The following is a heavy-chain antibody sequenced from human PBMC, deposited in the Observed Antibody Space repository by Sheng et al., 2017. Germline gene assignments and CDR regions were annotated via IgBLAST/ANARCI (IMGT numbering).Heavy chain of an antibody. V-gene: IGHV4-59*01. J-gene: IGHJ6*04. CDR1: VPPSIVTT. CDR2: IYNTVSI. CDR3: ARAPRFPDV. D-gene: IGHD3-3*01. Sequence: QVQLQESGPGLVEAFGDPCPSRALSLVPPSIVTTDVDPQLPGKGLEWIGYIYNTVSINYNPPSLKSRVTIXIDTTKNQLSLRLSSVTAADTAVYYCARAPRFPDVWGKGTTVTVSS.